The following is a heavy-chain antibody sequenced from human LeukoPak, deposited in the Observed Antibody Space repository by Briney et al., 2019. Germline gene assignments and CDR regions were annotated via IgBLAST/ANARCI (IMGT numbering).Heavy chain of an antibody. Sequence: GGSLRLSCAASGFTFSSYDMSWVRQAPGMGLEWVSAISSSGSSTYYADSVKGRFTISRDNSKNTLYLQMKSLRAEDTAVYYCAKDTGHSTGWYFDYWGQGTLVTVSS. J-gene: IGHJ4*02. CDR2: ISSSGSST. D-gene: IGHD6-19*01. CDR3: AKDTGHSTGWYFDY. V-gene: IGHV3-23*01. CDR1: GFTFSSYD.